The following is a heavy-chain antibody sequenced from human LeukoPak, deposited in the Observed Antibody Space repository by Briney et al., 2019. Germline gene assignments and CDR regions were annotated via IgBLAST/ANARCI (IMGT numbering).Heavy chain of an antibody. D-gene: IGHD2-21*02. Sequence: EASVTVSCQASGYTFTSYGISWLRQAPGQGLDWMGWISAYNGNTNYAQKLQGRVTMTTDTSTSTAYMELRSLRSDDTAVYYCASRGLGSGGDQNYFDYWGQGTLVTVSS. J-gene: IGHJ4*02. V-gene: IGHV1-18*04. CDR3: ASRGLGSGGDQNYFDY. CDR2: ISAYNGNT. CDR1: GYTFTSYG.